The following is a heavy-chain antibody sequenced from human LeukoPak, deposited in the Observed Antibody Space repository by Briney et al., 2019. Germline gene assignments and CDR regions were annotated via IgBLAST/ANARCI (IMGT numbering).Heavy chain of an antibody. CDR3: ASLGSSTPGAYFDY. D-gene: IGHD2-2*01. J-gene: IGHJ4*02. CDR1: GFTVSSNY. Sequence: GGSLRLSCAASGFTVSSNYMSWVRQAPGKGLGWVSVIYSGGSTYYADSVKGRFTISRDNSKNTLYLQMNSLRAEDTAVYYCASLGSSTPGAYFDYWGQGTLVTVSS. V-gene: IGHV3-66*01. CDR2: IYSGGST.